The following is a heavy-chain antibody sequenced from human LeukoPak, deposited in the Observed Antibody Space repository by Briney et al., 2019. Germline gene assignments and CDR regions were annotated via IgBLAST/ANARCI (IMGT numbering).Heavy chain of an antibody. J-gene: IGHJ6*02. CDR2: IYHSGST. CDR1: GASITSNNW. Sequence: SGSLSLTCAVSGASITSNNWWGWVRQSPGKGLEWIGEIYHSGSTNSNPSLKSRVTMSVDKSKNQASLRLSSVTAADTAMYYCASRWRNGMDVWGQGTTVTVSS. V-gene: IGHV4-4*02. CDR3: ASRWRNGMDV. D-gene: IGHD1-1*01.